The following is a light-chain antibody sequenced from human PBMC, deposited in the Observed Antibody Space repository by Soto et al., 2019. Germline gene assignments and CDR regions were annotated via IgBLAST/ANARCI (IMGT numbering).Light chain of an antibody. V-gene: IGLV2-14*01. J-gene: IGLJ1*01. Sequence: QSVLTQPASVSGSPGQSITIACTGTSSDIGGYNFVSWYQQHPGKAPKLLIYDVGNRPSGVSNRFSGSKSGNTASLTISGLQAEDEAHYYCNSYSTVSPYVFGTGTKLTVL. CDR3: NSYSTVSPYV. CDR2: DVG. CDR1: SSDIGGYNF.